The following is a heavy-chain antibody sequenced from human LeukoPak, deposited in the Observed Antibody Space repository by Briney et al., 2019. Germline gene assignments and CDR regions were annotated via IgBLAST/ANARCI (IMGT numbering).Heavy chain of an antibody. Sequence: SETLSLTCTVSGGSISSYYWSWIRQPPGRGLEWIGYIYYSGSTNYNPSLKSRVTISVDTSKNQFSLKLSSVTAADTAVYHCARSRRGYNWNDGVYYWGQGTLVTVSS. V-gene: IGHV4-59*01. CDR1: GGSISSYY. CDR2: IYYSGST. D-gene: IGHD1-1*01. J-gene: IGHJ4*02. CDR3: ARSRRGYNWNDGVYY.